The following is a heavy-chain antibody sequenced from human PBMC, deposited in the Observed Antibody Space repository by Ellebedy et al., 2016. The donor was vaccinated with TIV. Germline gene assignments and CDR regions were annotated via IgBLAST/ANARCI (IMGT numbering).Heavy chain of an antibody. V-gene: IGHV3-23*01. CDR1: GFTFSSYA. CDR3: ARAVDTAMTTESY. J-gene: IGHJ4*02. CDR2: ISGSGGST. D-gene: IGHD5-18*01. Sequence: GGSLRLSXAASGFTFSSYAMSWVRQAPGKGLEWVSAISGSGGSTYYADSVKGRFTISRDNSKNTLYLQMNSLRAEDTAVYYCARAVDTAMTTESYWGQGTLVTVSS.